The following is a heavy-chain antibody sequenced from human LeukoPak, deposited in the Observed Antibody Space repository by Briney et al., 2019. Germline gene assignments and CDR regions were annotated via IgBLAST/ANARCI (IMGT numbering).Heavy chain of an antibody. Sequence: ASVKVSCKASGYTFTGYYMHWVRQAPGQGLEWMGWINPNSGGTNYAQKFQGRVTMTRGTSISTAYMEPSRLRSDDTAVYYCARSDYYYYYMDVWGKGTTVTVSS. V-gene: IGHV1-2*02. CDR2: INPNSGGT. CDR1: GYTFTGYY. CDR3: ARSDYYYYYMDV. J-gene: IGHJ6*03.